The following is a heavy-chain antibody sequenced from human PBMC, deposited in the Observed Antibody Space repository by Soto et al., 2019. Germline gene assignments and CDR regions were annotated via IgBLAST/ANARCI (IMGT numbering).Heavy chain of an antibody. V-gene: IGHV3-23*01. CDR2: ISGSGGTT. Sequence: LRLSCVASGFTFDNYAMSWVRQAPGKGLEWVSAISGSGGTTYYSDSVKGRFTVSRDNSKNTVYLQMNDLRVEDAAEYFCAKDSWAIFGVPAGEYYAMDVWGQGTTVTVSS. CDR1: GFTFDNYA. D-gene: IGHD3-3*01. J-gene: IGHJ6*02. CDR3: AKDSWAIFGVPAGEYYAMDV.